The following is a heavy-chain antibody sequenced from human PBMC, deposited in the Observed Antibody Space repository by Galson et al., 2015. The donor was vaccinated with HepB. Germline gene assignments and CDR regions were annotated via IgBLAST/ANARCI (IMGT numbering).Heavy chain of an antibody. CDR1: GFTFSNYA. Sequence: SLRLSCAASGFTFSNYAMSWVRQAPGKGLEWVSAIRGSGGSTYYADSVKGRFTISRDNSKNTLYLQMNSLRAEDTAVYYCAKEGRENGGWQFDSWGQGTLVTVSS. J-gene: IGHJ5*01. V-gene: IGHV3-23*01. CDR3: AKEGRENGGWQFDS. D-gene: IGHD6-19*01. CDR2: IRGSGGST.